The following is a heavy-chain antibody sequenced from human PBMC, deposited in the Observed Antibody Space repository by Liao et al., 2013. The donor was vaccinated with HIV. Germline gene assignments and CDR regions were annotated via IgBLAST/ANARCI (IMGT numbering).Heavy chain of an antibody. V-gene: IGHV4-59*01. Sequence: QVQLQESGPGLVKPSETLSLTCTVSSGSFSIYYWSWIRQSPVRGLEWIGYIYYSGTTHYNPSLRGRVTMSVDTSKNQFSLMLTSVTAADTAVYYCARSSNFWSNGYFDYWGQGLLVTVSS. CDR3: ARSSNFWSNGYFDY. J-gene: IGHJ4*02. D-gene: IGHD3-3*01. CDR2: IYYSGTT. CDR1: SGSFSIYY.